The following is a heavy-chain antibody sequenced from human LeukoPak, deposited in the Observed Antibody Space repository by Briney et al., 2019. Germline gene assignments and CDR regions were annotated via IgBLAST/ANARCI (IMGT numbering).Heavy chain of an antibody. D-gene: IGHD3-22*01. V-gene: IGHV1-46*01. CDR1: GGTFSRNA. CDR3: TRGPRDSSGY. CDR2: INPSAGST. J-gene: IGHJ4*02. Sequence: ASVKVSCKAYGGTFSRNAISWVRQAPGQGLEWMGVINPSAGSTDYAQKFQGRVNVTRDTSTSTLYMELSSLRSEDTAVYYCTRGPRDSSGYWGQGTLVTVSS.